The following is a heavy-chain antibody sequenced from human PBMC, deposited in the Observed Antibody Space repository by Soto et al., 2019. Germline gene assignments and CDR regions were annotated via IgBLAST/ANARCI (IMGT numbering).Heavy chain of an antibody. CDR2: IWYDGSNK. D-gene: IGHD6-19*01. CDR1: GFTFSSYG. Sequence: PGGSLRLSCAASGFTFSSYGMHWVRQAPGKGLEWVAVIWYDGSNKYYADSVKGRFTISRDNSKNTLYLQMNSLRAEDTAVYYCATGSSGWANGMDVWGQGTTVTVSS. J-gene: IGHJ6*02. CDR3: ATGSSGWANGMDV. V-gene: IGHV3-33*01.